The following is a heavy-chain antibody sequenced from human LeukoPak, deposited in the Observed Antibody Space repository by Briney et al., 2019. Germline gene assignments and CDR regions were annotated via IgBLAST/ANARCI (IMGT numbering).Heavy chain of an antibody. D-gene: IGHD6-13*01. CDR1: GYTFTSYA. V-gene: IGHV7-4-1*04. CDR3: ARELRYSSSWYKIDY. J-gene: IGHJ4*02. Sequence: ASVKVSCTASGYTFTSYAMNWVRQAPGQGLEWMGWINTNTGNPTYAQGFTGRFVFSLDTSVSMAYLQISSLKAEDTAVYYCARELRYSSSWYKIDYWGQGTLVTVSS. CDR2: INTNTGNP.